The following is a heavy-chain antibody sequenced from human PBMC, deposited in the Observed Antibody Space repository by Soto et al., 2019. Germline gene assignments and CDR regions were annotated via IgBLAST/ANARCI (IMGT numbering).Heavy chain of an antibody. J-gene: IGHJ4*02. CDR1: GFTFSSYA. V-gene: IGHV3-30-3*01. CDR3: ARGGYYDFWSGYLY. Sequence: ESGGGVVQPGRSLRLSCAASGFTFSSYAMHWVRQAPGKGLEWVAVISYDGSNKYYADSVKGRFTISRDNSKNTLYLQMNSLRAEDTAVYYCARGGYYDFWSGYLYWGQGTLVTVSS. D-gene: IGHD3-3*01. CDR2: ISYDGSNK.